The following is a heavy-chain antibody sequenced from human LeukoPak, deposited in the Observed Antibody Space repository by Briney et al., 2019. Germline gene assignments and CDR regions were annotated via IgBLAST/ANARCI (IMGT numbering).Heavy chain of an antibody. J-gene: IGHJ4*02. Sequence: ASVKVSCKVSGYTLTELSMHWVRQAPGKGLEWMGGFDPEDGETIYAQKFQGRVTMTEDTSTDTAYMELSSLRFEDTAVYYCASTSGRGYSYGNWGQGTLVTVSS. CDR3: ASTSGRGYSYGN. V-gene: IGHV1-24*01. D-gene: IGHD5-18*01. CDR1: GYTLTELS. CDR2: FDPEDGET.